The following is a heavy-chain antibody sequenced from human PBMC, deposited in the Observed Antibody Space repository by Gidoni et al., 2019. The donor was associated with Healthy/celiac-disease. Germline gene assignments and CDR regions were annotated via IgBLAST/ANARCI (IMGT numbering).Heavy chain of an antibody. Sequence: QVQLQKSGPGLVKPSQPLSLPRAISRVSVHTTSAAWNWIRQSTSIGLEWPGRTYDRSKWYNDYAVSVKSRITITPDPSKNQLSLQLNSVTPEDTAVYYCARQVYSDGYAYNWFDPWGQGTLVTVSS. D-gene: IGHD5-18*01. J-gene: IGHJ5*02. V-gene: IGHV6-1*01. CDR3: ARQVYSDGYAYNWFDP. CDR2: TYDRSKWYN. CDR1: RVSVHTTSAA.